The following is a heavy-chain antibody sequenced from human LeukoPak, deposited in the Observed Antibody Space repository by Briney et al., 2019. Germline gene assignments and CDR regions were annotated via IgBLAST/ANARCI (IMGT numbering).Heavy chain of an antibody. V-gene: IGHV3-21*01. CDR2: ISSSSSYI. J-gene: IGHJ5*02. CDR1: GFTFSSYS. D-gene: IGHD6-13*01. Sequence: GGSLRLSCAASGFTFSSYSMNWVRQAPGKGLEWVSSISSSSSYIYYADSVKGRFTISRDNAKNSLYLQMNSLRAEDTAVYYCARSSSPNWIDPWGQGTLVTVSS. CDR3: ARSSSPNWIDP.